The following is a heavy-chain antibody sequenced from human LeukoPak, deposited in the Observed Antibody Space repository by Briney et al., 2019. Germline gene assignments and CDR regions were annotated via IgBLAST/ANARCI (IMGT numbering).Heavy chain of an antibody. CDR2: FDPEDGET. J-gene: IGHJ3*02. V-gene: IGHV1-24*01. CDR3: ATGDIAAAVYAFDI. CDR1: GYTLTELS. Sequence: ASVKVSCKVSGYTLTELSMHWVRQAPGKGLEWMGGFDPEDGETIYAQKFQGRVTMTEDTSTDTAYMEPSSLRSEDTAVYYCATGDIAAAVYAFDIWGQGTMVTVSS. D-gene: IGHD6-13*01.